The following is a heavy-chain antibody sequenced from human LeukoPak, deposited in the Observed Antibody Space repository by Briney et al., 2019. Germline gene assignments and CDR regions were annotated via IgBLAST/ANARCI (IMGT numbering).Heavy chain of an antibody. J-gene: IGHJ3*02. CDR1: GGSISSGGYY. Sequence: SQTLSHTCTVSGGSISSGGYYWSWIRQHPGEGLEWIGYIYYSGSTYYSPSLKSRVTISVDTSKNQFSLKLSSVTAADTAVYYCARGHEVAFDIWGQGTMVTVSS. CDR2: IYYSGST. V-gene: IGHV4-31*03. CDR3: ARGHEVAFDI.